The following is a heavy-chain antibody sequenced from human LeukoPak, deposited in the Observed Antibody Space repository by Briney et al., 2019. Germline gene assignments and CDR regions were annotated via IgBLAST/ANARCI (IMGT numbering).Heavy chain of an antibody. CDR2: IKQDGSEK. CDR3: AREDYYYYMDV. CDR1: GFTFSSYW. J-gene: IGHJ6*03. V-gene: IGHV3-7*01. Sequence: GGSLRLSCAASGFTFSSYWMSWVRQAPGKGLEWVANIKQDGSEKYYVDSVKGRFTISRDNAKNSLYLQMNSLRAGDTAVYYCAREDYYYYMDVWGKGTTVTVSS.